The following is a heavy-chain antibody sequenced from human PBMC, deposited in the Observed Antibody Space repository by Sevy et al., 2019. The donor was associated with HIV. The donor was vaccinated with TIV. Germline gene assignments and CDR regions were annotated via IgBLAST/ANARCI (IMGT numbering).Heavy chain of an antibody. CDR3: ASDYF. V-gene: IGHV3-7*01. CDR1: GLIFSSHW. Sequence: GGSLRLSCVASGLIFSSHWMTWVRQAPGKGLEWVATIKQDASEKYYVDSVKGRFTVSRDNAKNSVYLQMSSLRVEDTAMYFWASDYFWGQGTLVTVSS. CDR2: IKQDASEK. J-gene: IGHJ4*02.